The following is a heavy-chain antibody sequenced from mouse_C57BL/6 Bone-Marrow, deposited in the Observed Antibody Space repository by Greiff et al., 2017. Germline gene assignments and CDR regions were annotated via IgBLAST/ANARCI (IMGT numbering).Heavy chain of an antibody. CDR3: ARRGGYDGFAY. D-gene: IGHD2-2*01. J-gene: IGHJ3*01. CDR2: ISSGGSYT. Sequence: EVKLMESGGDLVKPGGSLKLSCAASGFTFSSYGMSWVRQTPDKRLEWVTTISSGGSYTYYPDSVKGRFTISRDNAKNTLYLQMSSLKSEDTAMYYCARRGGYDGFAYWGQGTLVTVSA. CDR1: GFTFSSYG. V-gene: IGHV5-6*02.